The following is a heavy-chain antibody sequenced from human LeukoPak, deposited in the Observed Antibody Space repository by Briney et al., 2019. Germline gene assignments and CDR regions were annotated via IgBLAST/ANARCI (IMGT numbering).Heavy chain of an antibody. Sequence: GGSLRLSCAASGFTVSSNYMSWVRQAPGKGLEGVSVIYSGGSTYYADSVKGRFTISRDNSKNTLYLQMNSLRAEDTAVYYCASDWDIAAPMDGWGKGTTVTVSS. V-gene: IGHV3-66*02. CDR3: ASDWDIAAPMDG. CDR2: IYSGGST. D-gene: IGHD6-13*01. J-gene: IGHJ6*03. CDR1: GFTVSSNY.